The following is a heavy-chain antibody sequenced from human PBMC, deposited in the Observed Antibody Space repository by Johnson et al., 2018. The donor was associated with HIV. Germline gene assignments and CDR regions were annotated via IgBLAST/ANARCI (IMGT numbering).Heavy chain of an antibody. D-gene: IGHD6-13*01. Sequence: QMQLVESGGGVVQPGRSLRLSCAASGFTFSSYAMHWVRQAPGKGLEWVAVISYDESNKDYADSMKGRFTISRDNSKNTLYLQINSLRAGDTAVYYCARSLSSGGYEGSFDIWGQGTMVTVSS. J-gene: IGHJ3*02. CDR2: ISYDESNK. V-gene: IGHV3-30*14. CDR3: ARSLSSGGYEGSFDI. CDR1: GFTFSSYA.